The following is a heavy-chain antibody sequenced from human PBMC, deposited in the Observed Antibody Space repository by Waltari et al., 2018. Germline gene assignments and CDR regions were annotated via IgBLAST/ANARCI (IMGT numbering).Heavy chain of an antibody. CDR2: INPNSGDT. Sequence: QVHLVQSGAEVKKPGASVKFSCKASGSTFTGYYIQWVRRVPGQGLEWMGRINPNSGDTNYAQKFQGRVTLTRDTSINTAYMELSSLKSDDTAVYYCARDLGSDYGNRDYWGQGTLVTVPS. V-gene: IGHV1-2*06. J-gene: IGHJ4*02. D-gene: IGHD4-17*01. CDR1: GSTFTGYY. CDR3: ARDLGSDYGNRDY.